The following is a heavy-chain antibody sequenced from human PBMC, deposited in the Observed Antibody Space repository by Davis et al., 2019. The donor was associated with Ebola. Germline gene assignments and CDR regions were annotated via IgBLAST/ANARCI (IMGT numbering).Heavy chain of an antibody. CDR3: ARAPNYDVLTGTSSYYFDY. J-gene: IGHJ4*02. CDR2: ISGFNTNK. D-gene: IGHD3-9*01. CDR1: GYTFTSYG. V-gene: IGHV1-18*04. Sequence: ASVKVSCKSTGYTFTSYGLVWVRQAPGLGLEWMGWISGFNTNKNFAQKFQGRVTVSKDTYTNTAYMDLRSLTSDDTAIYYCARAPNYDVLTGTSSYYFDYWGQGTLVTVSS.